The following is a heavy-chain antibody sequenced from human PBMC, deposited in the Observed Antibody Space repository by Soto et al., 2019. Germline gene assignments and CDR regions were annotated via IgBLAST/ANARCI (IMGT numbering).Heavy chain of an antibody. Sequence: SETLSLTCTVSGGSISSYYWSWIRQPPGKGLEWIGYIYYSGSTNYNPSHKSRVTISVDTSKNQFSLKLSSVTAADSVVYFCARRPNDILTGYYAFDIWGQGTMVTVSS. CDR1: GGSISSYY. V-gene: IGHV4-59*08. J-gene: IGHJ3*02. D-gene: IGHD3-9*01. CDR2: IYYSGST. CDR3: ARRPNDILTGYYAFDI.